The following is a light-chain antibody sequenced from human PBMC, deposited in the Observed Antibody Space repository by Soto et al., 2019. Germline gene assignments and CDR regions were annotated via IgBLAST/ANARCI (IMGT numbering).Light chain of an antibody. CDR3: SSHTSSSTLGGV. CDR2: EVS. Sequence: QSALTQPASVSGSPGQSITISCTGTSSDVGGYNYVSWYQQHPGKAPKLMIYEVSNRPSGVSNRFSGSKSGNTASLTISGFQAEDEADYYCSSHTSSSTLGGVFGGGTKRTVL. V-gene: IGLV2-14*01. CDR1: SSDVGGYNY. J-gene: IGLJ2*01.